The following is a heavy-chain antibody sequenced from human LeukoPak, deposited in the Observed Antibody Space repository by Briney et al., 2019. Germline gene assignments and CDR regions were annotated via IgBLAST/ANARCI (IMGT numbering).Heavy chain of an antibody. J-gene: IGHJ5*02. CDR2: IIPIFGTA. D-gene: IGHD3-22*01. CDR1: GGTFSSYA. CDR3: ARGPTYYYDSSGYSNWFDP. Sequence: SVKVSCKASGGTFSSYAISWVRQAPGQRLEWMGRIIPIFGTANYAQKFQGRVTITTDESTSTAYMELSSLRSEDTAVYYCARGPTYYYDSSGYSNWFDPWGQGTLVTVSS. V-gene: IGHV1-69*05.